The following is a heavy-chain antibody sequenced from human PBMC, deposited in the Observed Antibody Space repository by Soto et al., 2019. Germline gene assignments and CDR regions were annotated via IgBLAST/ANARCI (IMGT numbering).Heavy chain of an antibody. J-gene: IGHJ6*02. Sequence: QVQLVESGGGVAHPGKALRLSCAASDYTLSSYAMHWVRQAPGRGLEWVAAVSSDGSEKSSSDSVQGRFPISSDNPKNTIYLQRSSLCPEDTAIYFCAKENFSSGRLTGSYGMGVWGQRTTVTGSS. D-gene: IGHD6-19*01. CDR1: DYTLSSYA. CDR2: VSSDGSEK. V-gene: IGHV3-30*18. CDR3: AKENFSSGRLTGSYGMGV.